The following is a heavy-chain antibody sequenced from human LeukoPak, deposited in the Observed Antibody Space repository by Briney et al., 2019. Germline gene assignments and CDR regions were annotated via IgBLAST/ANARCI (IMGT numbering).Heavy chain of an antibody. D-gene: IGHD3-10*01. V-gene: IGHV4-59*01. CDR2: IYYSGST. Sequence: KSSETLSLTCTVSGGSISSYYWSWIRQPPGKGLEWIGYIYYSGSTNYNPSLKSRVTISVDTSKNQFSLKLSSVTAADTAVYYCARGGSVPGLWGRGTLVTVSS. J-gene: IGHJ4*02. CDR1: GGSISSYY. CDR3: ARGGSVPGL.